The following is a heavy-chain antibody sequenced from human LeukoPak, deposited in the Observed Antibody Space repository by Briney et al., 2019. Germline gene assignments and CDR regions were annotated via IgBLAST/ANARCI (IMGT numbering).Heavy chain of an antibody. D-gene: IGHD6-13*01. V-gene: IGHV4-4*07. Sequence: SETLSLTCTVSGGSISSYYWSWIRQPAGKGLEWNGRIYTSGTATYNPSLKSRVTLSEGTSKYQFPLYLNSVTAADTAVYYCARESPSSWYGIDFWGQGTLVTVSS. CDR2: IYTSGTA. CDR3: ARESPSSWYGIDF. J-gene: IGHJ4*02. CDR1: GGSISSYY.